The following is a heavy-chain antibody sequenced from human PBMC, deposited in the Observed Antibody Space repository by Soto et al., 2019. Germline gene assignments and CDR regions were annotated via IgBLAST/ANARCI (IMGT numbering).Heavy chain of an antibody. CDR2: IYYSGST. Sequence: SETLSLTCTVSGGSISSYYWSWIRQPPGKGLEWIGYIYYSGSTNYNPSLKSRVTISVDTSKNQFSLKLSSVTAADTAVYYCARGDTANHPYYYYYMDVWGKGTTVTVSS. D-gene: IGHD5-18*01. CDR3: ARGDTANHPYYYYYMDV. CDR1: GGSISSYY. J-gene: IGHJ6*03. V-gene: IGHV4-59*01.